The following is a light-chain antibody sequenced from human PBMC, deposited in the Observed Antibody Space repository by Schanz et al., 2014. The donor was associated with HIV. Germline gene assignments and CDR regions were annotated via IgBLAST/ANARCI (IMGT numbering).Light chain of an antibody. J-gene: IGKJ1*01. Sequence: DIQMAQSPSPLSASVGDRVTISCRASQSISHWLAWYQQKSGKAPRLLIYKASTLESGVPSRFSGSGSGTDFALTISSLQPEDVATYYCQQLSSYPWTFGQGTKVEIK. CDR1: QSISHW. CDR3: QQLSSYPWT. CDR2: KAS. V-gene: IGKV1-5*03.